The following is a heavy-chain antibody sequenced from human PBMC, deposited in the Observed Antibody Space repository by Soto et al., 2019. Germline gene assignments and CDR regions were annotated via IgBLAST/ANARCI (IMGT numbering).Heavy chain of an antibody. CDR1: GGSISSGGYY. Sequence: PLETLSLTXTVSGGSISSGGYYWSWIRQHPGKGLEWIGYIYYSGSTYYNPSLKSRVTISVDTSKNQFSLKLSSVTAADTAVYYCARENSRDPKPYYYYGMDVWGQGTTVTVSS. D-gene: IGHD1-7*01. CDR2: IYYSGST. V-gene: IGHV4-31*02. CDR3: ARENSRDPKPYYYYGMDV. J-gene: IGHJ6*02.